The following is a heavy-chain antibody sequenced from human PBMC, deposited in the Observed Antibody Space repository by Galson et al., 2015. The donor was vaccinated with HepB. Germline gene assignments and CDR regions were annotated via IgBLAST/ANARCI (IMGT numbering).Heavy chain of an antibody. CDR1: GFAFSNFR. V-gene: IGHV3-21*01. J-gene: IGHJ3*02. D-gene: IGHD3-10*01. CDR2: ISQTGRYI. Sequence: SLRLSCAASGFAFSNFRMNWVRQTPGKGLEWVSSISQTGRYIYYADSLKGRFTISRDNAKSSLFLHMDSLTAEDTAVYYCAREGSFGESLYDVFDIWGQGTMVTVSS. CDR3: AREGSFGESLYDVFDI.